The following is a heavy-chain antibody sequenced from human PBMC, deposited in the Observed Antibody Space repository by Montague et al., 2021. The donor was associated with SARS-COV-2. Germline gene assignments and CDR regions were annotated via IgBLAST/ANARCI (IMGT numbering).Heavy chain of an antibody. V-gene: IGHV4-39*01. CDR2: IYYNGRT. Sequence: SETLSLTCTVSGGSISDSSFYWGWIRQPPGRGLEWVGSIYYNGRTYYNPSLRSRVTISVDTSKNQFSLKLTSVTASDTAVYYCAPGMWEWSEGDGGDYWGLGTLVTVSS. CDR3: APGMWEWSEGDGGDY. D-gene: IGHD3-3*01. CDR1: GGSISDSSFY. J-gene: IGHJ4*02.